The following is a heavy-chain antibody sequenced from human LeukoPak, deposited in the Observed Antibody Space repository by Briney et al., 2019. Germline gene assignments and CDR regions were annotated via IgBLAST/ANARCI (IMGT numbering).Heavy chain of an antibody. CDR3: ARSRCTSISCASRGAFDI. Sequence: PSETLSLTCTVSGGSISGYYWSWIRQPPGKGLEWIGYIYTSGSTNYNPSLKSRVTMSVDTSKNQFSLKLSSVTAADTAVYYCARSRCTSISCASRGAFDIWGQGTMVTVSS. D-gene: IGHD2-2*01. J-gene: IGHJ3*02. CDR1: GGSISGYY. CDR2: IYTSGST. V-gene: IGHV4-4*09.